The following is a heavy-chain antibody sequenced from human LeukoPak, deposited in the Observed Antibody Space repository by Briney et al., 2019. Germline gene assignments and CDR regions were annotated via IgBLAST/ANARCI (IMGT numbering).Heavy chain of an antibody. V-gene: IGHV4-61*02. Sequence: SETLSLTCTVSGGSISSGSYYWSWIRQPAGKGLEWIGRIHTSGCTNYNPSLKSRVTISVDTSKNQFSLKLSSVTAADTAVYYCARDIGLWFGESYYYYYYMDVWGKGTTVTVSS. CDR2: IHTSGCT. D-gene: IGHD3-10*01. CDR1: GGSISSGSYY. CDR3: ARDIGLWFGESYYYYYYMDV. J-gene: IGHJ6*03.